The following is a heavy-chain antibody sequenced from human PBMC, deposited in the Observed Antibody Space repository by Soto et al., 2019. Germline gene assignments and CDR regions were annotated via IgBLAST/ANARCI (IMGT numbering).Heavy chain of an antibody. J-gene: IGHJ4*02. Sequence: SETLSLTCSVSGGSISSPSYYWGWIRRPPGKGLEWIGTIYYSGITYYNPSLKSRVTISVDTSKNQFSLKLTSVTAADTAVYYCARHGSNWGQGTLVTVSS. V-gene: IGHV4-39*01. CDR3: ARHGSN. CDR1: GGSISSPSYY. CDR2: IYYSGIT.